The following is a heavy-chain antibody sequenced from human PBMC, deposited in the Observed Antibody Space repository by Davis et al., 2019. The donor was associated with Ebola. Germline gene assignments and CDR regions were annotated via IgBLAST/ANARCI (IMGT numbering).Heavy chain of an antibody. V-gene: IGHV3-7*01. CDR3: AREVPFCGGDCLDY. D-gene: IGHD2-21*01. CDR2: INQDGSEK. J-gene: IGHJ4*02. Sequence: GESLKISCAASGFTFSNYWMSWVRQAPGKGLEWVANINQDGSEKYYVDSVKGRFTISRDNAKNSLFLQMNSLTAEDTALYYCAREVPFCGGDCLDYWGQGTLVTVSS. CDR1: GFTFSNYW.